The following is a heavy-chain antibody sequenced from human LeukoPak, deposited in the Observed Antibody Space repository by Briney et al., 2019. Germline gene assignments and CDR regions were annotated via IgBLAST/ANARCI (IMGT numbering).Heavy chain of an antibody. D-gene: IGHD1-26*01. CDR3: ASYPVIVGADDAFDI. J-gene: IGHJ3*02. CDR1: GGSISSYY. V-gene: IGHV4-59*01. CDR2: IYYSGST. Sequence: SETLSLTCTVSGGSISSYYWSWIRQPPGKGLEWIGYIYYSGSTNYNPSLKSRVTISVDTSKNQFSLKLSSVTAADTAVYYCASYPVIVGADDAFDIWGQGTMVTVSS.